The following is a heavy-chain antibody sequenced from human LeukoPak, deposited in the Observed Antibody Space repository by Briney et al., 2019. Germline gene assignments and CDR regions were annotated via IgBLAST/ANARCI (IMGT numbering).Heavy chain of an antibody. Sequence: SQTLSLTCAISGDSVSSNSAAWNWIRQSPSRGLEWLRRTYYRSKWYNDYAVSVKSRITINPDTSKNQFSLQLNSVTPEDTAAYYCARAPGYCSSTSCYEMASFGYYYYMDVWGKGTTVTVSS. V-gene: IGHV6-1*01. CDR1: GDSVSSNSAA. J-gene: IGHJ6*03. CDR2: TYYRSKWYN. D-gene: IGHD2-2*01. CDR3: ARAPGYCSSTSCYEMASFGYYYYMDV.